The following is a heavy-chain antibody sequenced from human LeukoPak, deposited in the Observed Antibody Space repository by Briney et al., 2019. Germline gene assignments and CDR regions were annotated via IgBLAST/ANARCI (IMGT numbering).Heavy chain of an antibody. CDR1: GGSFSGYY. J-gene: IGHJ3*02. Sequence: LETLSLTCAVYGGSFSGYYWSWIRQPPGKGLEWIGEINHSGSTNYNPSLKSRVTISVDTSKNQFSLKLSSVTAADTAVYYCARGWYSSSHDAFDIWGQGTMVTVSS. CDR2: INHSGST. CDR3: ARGWYSSSHDAFDI. D-gene: IGHD6-13*01. V-gene: IGHV4-34*01.